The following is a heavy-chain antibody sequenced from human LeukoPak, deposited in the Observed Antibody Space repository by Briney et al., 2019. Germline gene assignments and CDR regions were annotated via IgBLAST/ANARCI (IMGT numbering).Heavy chain of an antibody. D-gene: IGHD6-13*01. J-gene: IGHJ4*02. CDR1: GYSFTSYW. V-gene: IGHV5-51*01. CDR2: IYPGDSDT. Sequence: LGESLQISCKASGYSFTSYWIGWVRQLPGKGLEWMMIIYPGDSDTRYSPSFQGQVTISADKSINTVYLQWSSLKASDTAMYYCARRGVVAAADHFDYWGQGTLVTVSS. CDR3: ARRGVVAAADHFDY.